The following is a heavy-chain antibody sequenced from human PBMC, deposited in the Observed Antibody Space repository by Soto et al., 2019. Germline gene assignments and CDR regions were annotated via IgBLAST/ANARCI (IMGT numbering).Heavy chain of an antibody. Sequence: QVQVVESGGGVVQPGRSLRLYCAASGFTFSRYAMHWVRQAPGKGLEWVAVIWYGGGRKFYADSVKGRFTISRDNSTNTLYLQMNSRRPEDTAVYYCARDFVGGDYHFDYWGQGTLVTVSS. D-gene: IGHD2-21*02. V-gene: IGHV3-33*01. CDR1: GFTFSRYA. CDR3: ARDFVGGDYHFDY. CDR2: IWYGGGRK. J-gene: IGHJ4*02.